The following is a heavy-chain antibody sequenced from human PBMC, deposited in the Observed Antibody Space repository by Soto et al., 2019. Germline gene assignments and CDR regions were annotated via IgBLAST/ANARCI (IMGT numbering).Heavy chain of an antibody. CDR2: IYYRGST. Sequence: SETLSLTCTVSGDSISSSRYYWGWVRQPPGKGLEWIGSIYYRGSTYYSPSLKSRVTISVDTSKNQFSLKLSSVTAADTAVYYCARDRLANWFDPWGQGTLVTVSS. D-gene: IGHD3-9*01. CDR3: ARDRLANWFDP. CDR1: GDSISSSRYY. J-gene: IGHJ5*02. V-gene: IGHV4-39*07.